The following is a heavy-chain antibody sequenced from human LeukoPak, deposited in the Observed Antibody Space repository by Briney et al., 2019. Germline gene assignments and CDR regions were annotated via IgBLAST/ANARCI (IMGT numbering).Heavy chain of an antibody. D-gene: IGHD6-6*01. CDR3: ARGFVHAFDS. CDR2: IGVAGDT. J-gene: IGHJ3*02. Sequence: GGSLRLSCAASGFAFSTYDMHWVRQATGKGLEWVSAIGVAGDTYYPGSVKGRFTISRENAKNSLYLQMNSLRAGDTAVYYCARGFVHAFDSWGQGTMVTVSS. V-gene: IGHV3-13*04. CDR1: GFAFSTYD.